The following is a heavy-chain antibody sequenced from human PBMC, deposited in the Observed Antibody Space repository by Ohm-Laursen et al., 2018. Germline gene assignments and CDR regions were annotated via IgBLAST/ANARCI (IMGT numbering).Heavy chain of an antibody. Sequence: SLRLSCSASGFTFDDYAMHWVRQAPGKGLEWVSGISWNSGSITYADSVKGRFTISRDNAKNSLYLQMNSLRTEDTAFYYCAKVIDSSGYYTFADYWGQGTLVTVSS. CDR3: AKVIDSSGYYTFADY. CDR2: ISWNSGSI. CDR1: GFTFDDYA. V-gene: IGHV3-9*01. J-gene: IGHJ4*01. D-gene: IGHD3-22*01.